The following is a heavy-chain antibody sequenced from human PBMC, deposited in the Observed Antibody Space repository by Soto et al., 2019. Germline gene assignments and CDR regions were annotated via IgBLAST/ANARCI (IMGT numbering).Heavy chain of an antibody. CDR2: IIPIFGTA. D-gene: IGHD1-7*01. CDR1: GGTFSSYA. J-gene: IGHJ5*02. V-gene: IGHV1-69*12. CDR3: AVRVQYNWNYHNWFDP. Sequence: QVQLVQSGAEVKKPGSSVKVSCKASGGTFSSYAISWVRQAPGQGLEWMGGIIPIFGTANYAQKFQGRVTITADESTSXAYMELRSLRSEDTAVYYCAVRVQYNWNYHNWFDPWGQGTLVTVSS.